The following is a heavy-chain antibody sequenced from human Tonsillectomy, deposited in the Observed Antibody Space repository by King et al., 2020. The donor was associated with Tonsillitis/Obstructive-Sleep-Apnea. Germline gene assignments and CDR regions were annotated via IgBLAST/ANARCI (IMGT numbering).Heavy chain of an antibody. CDR1: GGSTSSYY. CDR3: SRGRWFSSSSFWYYYYYMDV. V-gene: IGHV4-4*08. J-gene: IGHJ6*03. D-gene: IGHD6-6*01. CDR2: VHHSGST. Sequence: QLQESGPGLVRPSETLSLNCTVSGGSTSSYYWSWIRQPPGKELQWIGYVHHSGSTNYSPPFKSRVTMSVDTSKNQFSLTLSSVTAADTAVYYFSRGRWFSSSSFWYYYYYMDVWGKGTTVTVSS.